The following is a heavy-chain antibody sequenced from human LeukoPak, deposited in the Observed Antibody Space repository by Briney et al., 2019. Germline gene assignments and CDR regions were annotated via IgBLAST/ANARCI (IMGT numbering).Heavy chain of an antibody. CDR2: ISGSGGST. CDR1: GFTFNIYE. CDR3: ASATAATDY. V-gene: IGHV3-23*01. Sequence: GGSLRLSCAASGFTFNIYEMNWVRQAPGKGLEWVSAISGSGGSTYYADSVKGRFTISRDNSKNTLYLQMNSLRAEDTAVYYCASATAATDYWGQGTLVTVSS. J-gene: IGHJ4*02. D-gene: IGHD2-15*01.